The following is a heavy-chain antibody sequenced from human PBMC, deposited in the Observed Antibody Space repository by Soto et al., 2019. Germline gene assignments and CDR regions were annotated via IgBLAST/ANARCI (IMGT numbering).Heavy chain of an antibody. CDR3: ARGYGSSGYSNWFDP. J-gene: IGHJ5*02. CDR1: GYTFTSYA. CDR2: INAGNGNT. D-gene: IGHD3-22*01. V-gene: IGHV1-3*01. Sequence: GASVKVSCKASGYTFTSYAMHWVRQAPGQRLEWMGWINAGNGNTKYSQKFQGRVTITRDTSASTAYMELSSLRSEDTAVYYCARGYGSSGYSNWFDPWGQGTLVTVSS.